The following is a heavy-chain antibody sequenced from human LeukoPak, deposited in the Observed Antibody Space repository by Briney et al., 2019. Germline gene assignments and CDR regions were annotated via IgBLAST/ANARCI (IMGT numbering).Heavy chain of an antibody. CDR2: ISYDGSTK. Sequence: GGSLRLSCAASGFTFSRFGMHWVRQAPGKGLEWVAVISYDGSTKYYADSVKGRFTISRDNSKNTLYLQMNSLTVHDTAVYYCATSLRPGGGNSFLLDYWGQGILVTVSS. D-gene: IGHD4-23*01. CDR3: ATSLRPGGGNSFLLDY. V-gene: IGHV3-30*03. J-gene: IGHJ4*02. CDR1: GFTFSRFG.